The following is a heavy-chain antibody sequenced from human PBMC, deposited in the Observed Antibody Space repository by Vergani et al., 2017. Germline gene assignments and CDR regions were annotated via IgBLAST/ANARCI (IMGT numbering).Heavy chain of an antibody. D-gene: IGHD6-13*01. CDR3: AHRPSGAGIAAAPPVDY. Sequence: QITVKESGPTLVKPTQTLTLTCTFSGFSLSTSGVGVGWIRQPPGKALEWLALIYGDDDKRYSTSLKSRLTITKDTSNNQVVLILTNMDPVETATYYCAHRPSGAGIAAAPPVDYWGQGTLVTVSS. CDR1: GFSLSTSGVG. CDR2: IYGDDDK. J-gene: IGHJ4*02. V-gene: IGHV2-5*02.